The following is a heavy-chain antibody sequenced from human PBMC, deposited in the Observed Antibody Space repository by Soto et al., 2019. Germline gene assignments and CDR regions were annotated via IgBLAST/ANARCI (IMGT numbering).Heavy chain of an antibody. J-gene: IGHJ4*02. V-gene: IGHV4-4*02. CDR2: TRNSGGA. D-gene: IGHD6-19*01. Sequence: QVQLQESGPGLVKHSGTLSLTCAVSSGYVFSSNWWSWVRLPPGKGLEWIGETRNSGGANYNPSLKSRVTITVDSYRNHIFLELSSVPAADTAVYYCASHLVMAGTRGFDHWGLGTLVTVSS. CDR3: ASHLVMAGTRGFDH. CDR1: SGYVFSSNW.